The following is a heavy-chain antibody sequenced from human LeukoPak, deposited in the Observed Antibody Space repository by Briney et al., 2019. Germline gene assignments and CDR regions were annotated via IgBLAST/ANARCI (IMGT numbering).Heavy chain of an antibody. Sequence: PSETLSLTCTVSGDSITSGSYYWAWIRQHPGKGLEWIGYIYYTGGTHYNPSLKSRLTTSVDTSENHFSLKLSSVTAADTAIYFCARAPGAFDIWGQGTMVTVSS. CDR3: ARAPGAFDI. CDR2: IYYTGGT. V-gene: IGHV4-31*03. CDR1: GDSITSGSYY. J-gene: IGHJ3*02.